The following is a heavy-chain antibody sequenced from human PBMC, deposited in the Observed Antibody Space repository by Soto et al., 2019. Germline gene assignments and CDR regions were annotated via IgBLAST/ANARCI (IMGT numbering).Heavy chain of an antibody. CDR3: AKSTGSWDYYYYGMDV. D-gene: IGHD2-2*01. CDR2: ISGSGGST. J-gene: IGHJ6*02. Sequence: GSLRLSCAASGFTFSSYAMSWVRQAPGKGLEWVSAISGSGGSTYYADSVKGRFTISRDNSKNTLYLQMNSLRAEDTAVYYCAKSTGSWDYYYYGMDVWGQGTTVTVSS. V-gene: IGHV3-23*01. CDR1: GFTFSSYA.